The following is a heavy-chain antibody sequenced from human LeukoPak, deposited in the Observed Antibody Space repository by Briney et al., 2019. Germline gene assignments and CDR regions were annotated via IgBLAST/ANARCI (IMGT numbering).Heavy chain of an antibody. Sequence: GGSLRLSCAASGFTVSSNYMTWVRQAPGKGLEWVSVIYSGGDTYYTDSVKGRFTISRDNSKNTLYLQMNSLRVEDTAVYYCARAPSSIYGDDAEFDYWGQGTLVTVSS. V-gene: IGHV3-53*01. CDR1: GFTVSSNY. D-gene: IGHD4-17*01. J-gene: IGHJ4*02. CDR2: IYSGGDT. CDR3: ARAPSSIYGDDAEFDY.